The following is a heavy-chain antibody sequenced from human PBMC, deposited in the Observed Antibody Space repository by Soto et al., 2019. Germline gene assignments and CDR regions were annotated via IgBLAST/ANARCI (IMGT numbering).Heavy chain of an antibody. Sequence: GGSLRLSCAVSGFIFEDYGMSWVRQGPGKGLEWVSGINWNGGSTSYADSVKGRFTVSRDNAKNSLYLQMNSLGAEDTALYFRARDKDIVVVVDATDNNYFYYGMDVWGQGTTVTVSS. CDR1: GFIFEDYG. J-gene: IGHJ6*02. CDR2: INWNGGST. V-gene: IGHV3-20*04. CDR3: ARDKDIVVVVDATDNNYFYYGMDV. D-gene: IGHD2-15*01.